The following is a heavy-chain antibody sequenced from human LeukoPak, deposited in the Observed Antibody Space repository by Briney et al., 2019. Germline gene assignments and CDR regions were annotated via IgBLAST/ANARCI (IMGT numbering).Heavy chain of an antibody. CDR2: ISGSGGST. CDR3: AKDSYSSPRGFDY. J-gene: IGHJ4*02. D-gene: IGHD3-22*01. Sequence: GGSLRLSCAASGFTFSSYAMSWVRQAPGKGLEWVSAISGSGGSTHYADSVKGRFTISRDNSKNTLYLQMNSLRAEDTAVYYCAKDSYSSPRGFDYWGQGTLVTVSS. V-gene: IGHV3-23*01. CDR1: GFTFSSYA.